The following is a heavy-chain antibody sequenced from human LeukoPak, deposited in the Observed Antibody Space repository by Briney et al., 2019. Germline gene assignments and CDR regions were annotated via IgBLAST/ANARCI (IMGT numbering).Heavy chain of an antibody. Sequence: GGSLRLSCAASGFTVSSNYMSWVCQAPGKGLEWVSSISSSSSYIYYADSVKGRFTISRDNAKNSLYLQMNSLRAEDTAVYYCARRGSGWYGGFYMDVWGKGTTVTVSS. D-gene: IGHD6-19*01. CDR1: GFTVSSNY. CDR3: ARRGSGWYGGFYMDV. J-gene: IGHJ6*03. V-gene: IGHV3-21*01. CDR2: ISSSSSYI.